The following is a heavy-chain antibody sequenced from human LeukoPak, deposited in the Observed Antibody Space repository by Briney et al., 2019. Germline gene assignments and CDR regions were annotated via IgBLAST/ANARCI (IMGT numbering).Heavy chain of an antibody. D-gene: IGHD4-23*01. CDR1: GHTFTSYG. V-gene: IGHV1-8*01. J-gene: IGHJ5*02. Sequence: ASVKVSCKASGHTFTSYGINWARQATGQGLEWMGWMNPNSGNTGYAQKFQGRVTMTRNTSISTAYMELSSLRSDDTAVYYCARMDYGGNDVNWFDPWGQGTLVTVSS. CDR3: ARMDYGGNDVNWFDP. CDR2: MNPNSGNT.